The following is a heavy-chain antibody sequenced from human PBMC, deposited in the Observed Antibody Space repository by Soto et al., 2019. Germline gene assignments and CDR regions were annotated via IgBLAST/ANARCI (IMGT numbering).Heavy chain of an antibody. D-gene: IGHD1-26*01. CDR2: IIPIFGTA. Sequence: QVQLVQSGAEVKKPGSSVKVSCKASGGTFSSYAISWVRQAPGQGLEWMGRIIPIFGTANYAQKFQGRVTITADESTSTAYMELSSLRSEDTAVYYCARHPVSGSYASYYGMDVWGQGTTVTVSS. CDR1: GGTFSSYA. CDR3: ARHPVSGSYASYYGMDV. V-gene: IGHV1-69*15. J-gene: IGHJ6*02.